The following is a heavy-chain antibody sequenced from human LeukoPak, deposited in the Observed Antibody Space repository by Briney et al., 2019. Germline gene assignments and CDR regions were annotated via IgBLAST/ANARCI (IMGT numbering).Heavy chain of an antibody. D-gene: IGHD3-10*01. CDR2: IWYDGSNK. Sequence: GGSLRLSCAASGFTFSSYGMHWVRQAPGKGLEWVAVIWYDGSNKYYADSVKGRFTISRDNSKNTLYLQMNSLRAEDTAVYYCPRVGSGSYYAEYWGQGTLVTVST. J-gene: IGHJ4*02. CDR1: GFTFSSYG. V-gene: IGHV3-33*01. CDR3: PRVGSGSYYAEY.